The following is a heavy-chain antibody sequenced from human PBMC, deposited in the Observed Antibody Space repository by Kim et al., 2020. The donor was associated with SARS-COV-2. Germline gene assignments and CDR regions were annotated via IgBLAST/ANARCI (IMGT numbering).Heavy chain of an antibody. D-gene: IGHD3-22*01. CDR1: GFTFSSYN. J-gene: IGHJ3*02. Sequence: GGSLRLSCAASGFTFSSYNMNWVRQAPGKGLEWVSYISSSSSTIYYADSVKGRFTISRDNAKNSLYLQMNSLRAEDTAVYYCASLEGYYDSRDAFDIWGQGTMVTVSS. CDR2: ISSSSSTI. V-gene: IGHV3-48*04. CDR3: ASLEGYYDSRDAFDI.